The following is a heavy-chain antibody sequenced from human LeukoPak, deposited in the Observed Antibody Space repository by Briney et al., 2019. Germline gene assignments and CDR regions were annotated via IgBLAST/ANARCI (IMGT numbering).Heavy chain of an antibody. Sequence: PSETLSHTCRVSGASINSDSNYWGWIRQPPGKTLEWIGSIYSSGSTYYNPSLKSRVIIMIDTPKNHFSLTLSSVTAADTAVYYCARSDGYGLVGIWGQGTMVTVSS. J-gene: IGHJ3*02. V-gene: IGHV4-39*07. D-gene: IGHD3-10*01. CDR1: GASINSDSNY. CDR3: ARSDGYGLVGI. CDR2: IYSSGST.